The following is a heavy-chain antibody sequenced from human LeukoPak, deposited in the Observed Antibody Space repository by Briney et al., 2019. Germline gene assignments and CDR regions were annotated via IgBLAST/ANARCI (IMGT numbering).Heavy chain of an antibody. CDR2: INDSGRT. CDR3: ARRWNYGRNYYIDV. CDR1: RGSSSNYY. D-gene: IGHD1-7*01. J-gene: IGHJ6*03. V-gene: IGHV4-34*01. Sequence: PSETLSLTCAVYRGSSSNYYWSWLRQPPGRGLEWIGEINDSGRTNYNPSLMSRVTVSVDTSKNQFPLRLTSVTATDTAVYYCARRWNYGRNYYIDVWGNGATVSVSS.